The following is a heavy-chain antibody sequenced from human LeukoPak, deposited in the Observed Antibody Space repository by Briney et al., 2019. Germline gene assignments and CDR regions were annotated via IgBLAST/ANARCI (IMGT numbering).Heavy chain of an antibody. Sequence: GGSLRLSCAASGFTFSSYAMSWVRQAPGKGLEWVSAISGSGGSTYYADSVKGRFTISRDNSKNTLYLQMNSLRAEDTAVCYCAKENFIVVVPAAAFDPWGQGTLVTVSS. CDR2: ISGSGGST. D-gene: IGHD2-2*01. V-gene: IGHV3-23*01. CDR3: AKENFIVVVPAAAFDP. J-gene: IGHJ5*02. CDR1: GFTFSSYA.